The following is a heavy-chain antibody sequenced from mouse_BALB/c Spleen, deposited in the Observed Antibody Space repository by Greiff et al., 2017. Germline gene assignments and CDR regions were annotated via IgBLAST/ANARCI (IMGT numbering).Heavy chain of an antibody. J-gene: IGHJ3*01. CDR2: ISSGGGST. V-gene: IGHV5-12-1*01. CDR3: ARHGKVREEFAY. Sequence: EVQRVESGGGLVKPGGSLKLSCAASGFAFSSYDMSWVRQTPEKRLEWVAYISSGGGSTYYPDTVKGRFTISRDNAKNTLYLQMSSLKSEDTAMYYCARHGKVREEFAYWGQGTLVTVSA. CDR1: GFAFSSYD. D-gene: IGHD2-14*01.